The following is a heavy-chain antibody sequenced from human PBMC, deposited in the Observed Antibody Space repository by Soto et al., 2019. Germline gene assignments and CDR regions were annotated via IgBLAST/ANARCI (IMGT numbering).Heavy chain of an antibody. CDR3: ARGLAHDHGDYDLGY. J-gene: IGHJ4*02. CDR1: GGTFSSYA. D-gene: IGHD4-17*01. Sequence: SVKVSCKASGGTFSSYAISWVRQAPGQGLECMGGIIPIFGTANYAQKFQGRVTITAXXXXSXXXMXLXXLRSEDTAVYCCARGLAHDHGDYDLGYWGQGTLVTVSS. V-gene: IGHV1-69*13. CDR2: IIPIFGTA.